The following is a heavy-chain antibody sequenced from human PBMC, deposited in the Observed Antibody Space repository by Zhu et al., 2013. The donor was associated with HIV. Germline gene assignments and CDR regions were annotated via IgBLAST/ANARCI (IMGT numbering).Heavy chain of an antibody. Sequence: QVQLVQSGAEVKKPGSSVKVSCKASGGTFSSYTISWVRQAPGQGLEWMGRIIPILGIANYAQKFQGRVTITADKSTSTAYMELSSLRSEDTAVYYCARLRGIAVAGPNWFDPWGRGNPSVTVSS. J-gene: IGHJ5*02. D-gene: IGHD6-19*01. CDR2: IIPILGIA. CDR1: GGTFSSYT. V-gene: IGHV1-69*02. CDR3: ARLRGIAVAGPNWFDP.